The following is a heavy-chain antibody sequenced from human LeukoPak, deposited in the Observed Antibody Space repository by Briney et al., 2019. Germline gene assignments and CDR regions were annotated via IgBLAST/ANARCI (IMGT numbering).Heavy chain of an antibody. Sequence: PSETLSLTCAVYGGSFSGYYWSWIRQPPGKGLEWIGEINHSGSTNYNPSLKSRVTISVDTSKNQFSLKLSSVTAADTAVYYCARFTRTKCGSGRSRFDPWGQGTLVTVSS. CDR3: ARFTRTKCGSGRSRFDP. CDR1: GGSFSGYY. D-gene: IGHD3-10*01. CDR2: INHSGST. V-gene: IGHV4-34*01. J-gene: IGHJ5*02.